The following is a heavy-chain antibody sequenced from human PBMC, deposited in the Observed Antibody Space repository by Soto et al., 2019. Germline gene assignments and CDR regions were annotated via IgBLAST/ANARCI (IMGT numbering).Heavy chain of an antibody. CDR1: GGSGSSGSYY. V-gene: IGHV4-61*01. CDR3: ARWEGYCSGGTCYDAFDI. CDR2: IYYSGRT. D-gene: IGHD2-15*01. Sequence: QVQLQESGPGLVKPSETLSLTCTVSGGSGSSGSYYWSWIRQPPEKGLEWIGYIYYSGRTNYNPSLKSRVTISVDTSKNQFSLKLSSVTAADTAVYYCARWEGYCSGGTCYDAFDIWGQGTMVTVSS. J-gene: IGHJ3*02.